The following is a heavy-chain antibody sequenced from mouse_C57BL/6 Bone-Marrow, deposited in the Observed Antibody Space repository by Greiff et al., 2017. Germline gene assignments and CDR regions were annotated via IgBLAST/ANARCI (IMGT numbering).Heavy chain of an antibody. D-gene: IGHD1-1*01. Sequence: EVKLVEPGPGLAKPSQTLSLTCSATGYSITSDYWNWIRKFPGNKLEYIGYISSSGSTYHNPSLKSRISITRDTSKSQYYMQLNSVTTEDTAAYYCARSSVEATDGDYWGQGTTLTVSS. CDR2: ISSSGST. CDR3: ARSSVEATDGDY. V-gene: IGHV3-8*01. J-gene: IGHJ2*01. CDR1: GYSITSDY.